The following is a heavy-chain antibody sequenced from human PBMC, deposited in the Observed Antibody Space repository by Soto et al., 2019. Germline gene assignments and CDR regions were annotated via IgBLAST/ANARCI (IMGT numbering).Heavy chain of an antibody. Sequence: PGGSLRLSCAASGFTFSSYAMHWVRQAPGKGLEYVSAISSNGGSTYYANSVKGRFTISRDNSKNTLYIQMGSLRAEDMAVFYCARLSRRGYYSFDYWGQGTLVTVSS. CDR1: GFTFSSYA. J-gene: IGHJ4*02. CDR3: ARLSRRGYYSFDY. CDR2: ISSNGGST. V-gene: IGHV3-64*01. D-gene: IGHD3-3*01.